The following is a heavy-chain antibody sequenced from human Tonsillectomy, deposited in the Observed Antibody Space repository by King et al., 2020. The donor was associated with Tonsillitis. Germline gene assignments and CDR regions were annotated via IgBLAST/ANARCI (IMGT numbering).Heavy chain of an antibody. J-gene: IGHJ4*02. Sequence: DVQLVESGGGLVQPGGSLRLSCAASGFTFSSYVMSWVRQAPGKGLEWVSSISGSGGNTYYTDSVKGRFTISRDKSKNTLFLQMHSLRADDTAVYYCAKKSAVFWDRGNYWGQGALVTVSS. CDR3: AKKSAVFWDRGNY. D-gene: IGHD3/OR15-3a*01. CDR1: GFTFSSYV. CDR2: ISGSGGNT. V-gene: IGHV3-23*04.